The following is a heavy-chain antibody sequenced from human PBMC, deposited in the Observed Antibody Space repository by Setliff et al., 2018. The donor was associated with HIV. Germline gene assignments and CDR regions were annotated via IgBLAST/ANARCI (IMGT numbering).Heavy chain of an antibody. CDR1: GGTFSSYS. J-gene: IGHJ4*02. D-gene: IGHD2-21*01. V-gene: IGHV1-69*13. Sequence: SVKVSCKTSGGTFSSYSITWVRQAPGQGLEWMGGIIPLFGSADYAQRFQGRDTITADESTSTAYMELTSLRSEDTAMYYCAVVNKVTDFEYWGQGTLVTVSS. CDR2: IIPLFGSA. CDR3: AVVNKVTDFEY.